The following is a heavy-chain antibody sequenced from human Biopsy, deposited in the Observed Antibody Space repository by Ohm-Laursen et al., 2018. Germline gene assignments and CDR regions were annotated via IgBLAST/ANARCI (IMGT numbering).Heavy chain of an antibody. V-gene: IGHV3-11*01. D-gene: IGHD5-24*01. CDR3: ATTRSFDN. CDR2: ISSSGRTM. CDR1: GFSFSDYY. Sequence: LRLSCAASGFSFSDYYMIWVRQAPGKGLEWVSYISSSGRTMYYADSVKGRFTISRDNANKSLYLQMNSLRAEDTAVYYCATTRSFDNWGQGTLVTVSS. J-gene: IGHJ4*02.